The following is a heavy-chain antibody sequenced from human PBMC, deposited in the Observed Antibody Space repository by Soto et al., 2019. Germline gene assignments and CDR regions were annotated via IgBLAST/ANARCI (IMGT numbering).Heavy chain of an antibody. Sequence: VASVKVSCKASGDTFGRFTINWVRQAPGQGLEWMGGIKPISDITNYAQRFQGRVTFTADASTSTVYLELSSLRSEDTAMYYCARDPSTINKLIGGWFDPWGQGTLVTVSS. CDR3: ARDPSTINKLIGGWFDP. CDR1: GDTFGRFT. J-gene: IGHJ5*02. V-gene: IGHV1-69*13. D-gene: IGHD4-4*01. CDR2: IKPISDIT.